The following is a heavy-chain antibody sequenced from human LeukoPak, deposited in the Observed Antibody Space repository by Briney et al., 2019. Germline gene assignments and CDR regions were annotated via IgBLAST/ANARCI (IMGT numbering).Heavy chain of an antibody. CDR3: ARAPPYCSSTSCYPNRWSDP. CDR1: GGSFSTYY. CDR2: VNHGGST. V-gene: IGHV4-34*01. J-gene: IGHJ5*02. Sequence: SETLSLTCAVYGGSFSTYYWSWIRQPPGKGLEWIGEVNHGGSTNYNPSLKSRVTISVDTSTNQFSLKLSSVTAADTAVYYCARAPPYCSSTSCYPNRWSDPWGQGTLVTVSS. D-gene: IGHD2-2*01.